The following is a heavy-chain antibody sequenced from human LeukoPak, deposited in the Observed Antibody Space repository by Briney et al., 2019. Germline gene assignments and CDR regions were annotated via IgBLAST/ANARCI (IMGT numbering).Heavy chain of an antibody. J-gene: IGHJ4*02. V-gene: IGHV4-59*01. CDR1: GGSLSSGY. CDR2: IHHSGTA. CDR3: TIGGGWLTDY. D-gene: IGHD6-19*01. Sequence: SETLSLTCTVSGGSLSSGYWGWMRQSPGRGLEWIGYIHHSGTAKYNTPLKSRVTISVDTSKNQFSLRLSSVTAADTAVYYCTIGGGWLTDYWGQGSLVTVSS.